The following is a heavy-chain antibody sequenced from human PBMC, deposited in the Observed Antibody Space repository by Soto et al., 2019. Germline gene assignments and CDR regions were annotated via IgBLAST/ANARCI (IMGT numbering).Heavy chain of an antibody. CDR1: GGSISSGGYY. CDR2: IYYSGST. J-gene: IGHJ4*02. CDR3: ARDSKGGIAVAGYYVDY. Sequence: PSETLSLTCTVSGGSISSGGYYWSWSRQHPGRGLEWIGYIYYSGSTYYSPSLKSRVTISVDTSKNQFSLKLSSVTAADTAVYYCARDSKGGIAVAGYYVDYWGQGTLVPVSS. V-gene: IGHV4-31*03. D-gene: IGHD6-19*01.